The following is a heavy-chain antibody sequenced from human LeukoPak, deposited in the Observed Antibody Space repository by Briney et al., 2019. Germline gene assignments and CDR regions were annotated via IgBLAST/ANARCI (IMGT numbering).Heavy chain of an antibody. CDR3: ARVVLRFLEWSETNWFDP. CDR1: GFTFSSYG. Sequence: GGSLRLSCAASGFTFSSYGMHWVRQAPGKGLEGVAFIRYDGSNKYYADSVKGRFTISRDNSKNTLYLQMNSLRAEDTAVYYCARVVLRFLEWSETNWFDPWGQGTLVTVSS. D-gene: IGHD3-3*01. V-gene: IGHV3-30*02. J-gene: IGHJ5*02. CDR2: IRYDGSNK.